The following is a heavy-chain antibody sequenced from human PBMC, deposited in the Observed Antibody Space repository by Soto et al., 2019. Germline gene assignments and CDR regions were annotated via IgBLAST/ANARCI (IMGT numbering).Heavy chain of an antibody. CDR3: ARDLVAVAGDYYYYYGTDV. CDR2: IWYDGSNK. D-gene: IGHD6-19*01. J-gene: IGHJ6*02. Sequence: GGSLRLSCAASGFTFSSYGMHWVRQAPGKGLEWVAVIWYDGSNKYYADSVKGRFTISRDNSKNTLYLQMNSLRAEDTAVYYCARDLVAVAGDYYYYYGTDVWGQGTTVTVSS. V-gene: IGHV3-33*01. CDR1: GFTFSSYG.